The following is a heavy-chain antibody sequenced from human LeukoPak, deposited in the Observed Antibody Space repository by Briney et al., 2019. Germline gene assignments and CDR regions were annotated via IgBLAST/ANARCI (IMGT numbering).Heavy chain of an antibody. V-gene: IGHV3-23*01. CDR3: AKDGGYDSMISSVY. CDR1: GFTFSSYA. J-gene: IGHJ4*02. CDR2: ISGSGGST. Sequence: PGGSLRLSCAASGFTFSSYAMSWVRQAPGKGLEWVSAISGSGGSTYYAGSVKGRFTISRDNSKNTLYLQMNSLRAEDTAVYYCAKDGGYDSMISSVYWGQGTLVTVSS. D-gene: IGHD3-22*01.